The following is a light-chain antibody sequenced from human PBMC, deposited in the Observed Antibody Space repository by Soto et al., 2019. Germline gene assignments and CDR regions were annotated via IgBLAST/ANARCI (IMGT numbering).Light chain of an antibody. CDR1: QSVSSY. CDR3: QQYGSSPFT. CDR2: GAS. Sequence: EIVLTQSPGTLSLSPGERATLSCRASQSVSSYLAWYHQKPGQAPRLLIYGASSRATGIPDRFTGSGSGTDFTLTISRLEPEDFAVYYCQQYGSSPFTFGGGTKVETK. V-gene: IGKV3-20*01. J-gene: IGKJ4*01.